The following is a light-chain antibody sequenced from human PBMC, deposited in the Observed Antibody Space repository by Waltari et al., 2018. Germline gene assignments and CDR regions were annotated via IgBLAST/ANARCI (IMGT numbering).Light chain of an antibody. J-gene: IGLJ1*01. CDR3: CSYARSSTFV. CDR2: EVS. CDR1: SSHVGSSNL. Sequence: QSALTQPASVSGSPGQSITIPCTDTSSHVGSSNLVPWYQQPPGKAPQLMIYEVSKRPSGVSNRFSGSKSGNTASLTISGLQTEDEADYYCCSYARSSTFVFGAGTKVSVL. V-gene: IGLV2-23*02.